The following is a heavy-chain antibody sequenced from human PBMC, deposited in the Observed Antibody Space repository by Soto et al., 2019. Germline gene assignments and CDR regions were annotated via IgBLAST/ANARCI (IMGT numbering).Heavy chain of an antibody. V-gene: IGHV6-1*01. CDR3: ARGVAGSGFDL. CDR1: GDSVSSNTAA. Sequence: SQTLSLTCAVSGDSVSSNTAAWNWIRSSPSRGLEWLGRTYYRSNWRHDYAVSVKSRITVNPDTSKNHFSLQLNSVTPDDTAVYYCARGVAGSGFDLWGQGTLVTVSS. D-gene: IGHD6-19*01. CDR2: TYYRSNWRH. J-gene: IGHJ4*02.